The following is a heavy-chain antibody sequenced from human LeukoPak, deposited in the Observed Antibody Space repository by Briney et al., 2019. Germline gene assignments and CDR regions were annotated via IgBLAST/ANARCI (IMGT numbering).Heavy chain of an antibody. D-gene: IGHD3-16*02. J-gene: IGHJ3*02. CDR3: ARDTITFGGVIVRENAFDI. V-gene: IGHV1-69*04. CDR2: IIPILGIA. CDR1: GGTFSSYA. Sequence: GASVKVSCKASGGTFSSYAISWVRQAPGQGLEWMGRIIPILGIANYAQKLQGRVTMTTDTSTSTAYMELRSLRSDDTAVYYRARDTITFGGVIVRENAFDIWGQGTMVTVSS.